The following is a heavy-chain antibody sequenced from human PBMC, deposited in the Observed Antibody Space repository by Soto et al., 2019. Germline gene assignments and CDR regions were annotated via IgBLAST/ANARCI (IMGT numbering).Heavy chain of an antibody. V-gene: IGHV4-30-2*01. Sequence: QLQLQESGSGLVKPSQTLSLTCAVSGGSISSGGYSWSWIRQPPGKGLEWVGYIYHSGSTYYNPSLQSRVTISIDRSKNQSSLKQSSVTAADTAVYYCTRSSSTVTTLDYWGQGTLVTVSS. CDR1: GGSISSGGYS. CDR2: IYHSGST. D-gene: IGHD2-2*01. CDR3: TRSSSTVTTLDY. J-gene: IGHJ4*02.